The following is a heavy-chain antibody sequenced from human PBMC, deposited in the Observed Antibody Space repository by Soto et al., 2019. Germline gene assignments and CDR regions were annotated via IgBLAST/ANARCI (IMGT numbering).Heavy chain of an antibody. CDR1: GDSVSSNSAA. CDR2: TIYKSKWYN. V-gene: IGHV6-1*01. Sequence: SQTLSLTCAMSGDSVSSNSAAWNWVILSPSRGLEWLGRTIYKSKWYNDYALSVKSRITINPDTSKNRFSLQLNSVTPEDTAVYYCARAGVTFFGLVPHFDDWRQGTRVTVSS. J-gene: IGHJ4*02. CDR3: ARAGVTFFGLVPHFDD. D-gene: IGHD3-3*01.